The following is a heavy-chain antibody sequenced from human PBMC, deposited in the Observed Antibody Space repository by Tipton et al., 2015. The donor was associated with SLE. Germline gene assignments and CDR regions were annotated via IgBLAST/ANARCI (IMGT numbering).Heavy chain of an antibody. CDR1: GFSFSSHA. D-gene: IGHD2-15*01. V-gene: IGHV3-23*01. CDR3: AKGGRYCSGRSCYTFSDY. Sequence: SLRLSCVASGFSFSSHAVNWARQAPGKGLEWVGAINGGGDATYYADSVKGRFIISRDNPKNTLYLQMNSLGAEDTAVYYCAKGGRYCSGRSCYTFSDYWGRGTLVTVSS. CDR2: INGGGDAT. J-gene: IGHJ4*02.